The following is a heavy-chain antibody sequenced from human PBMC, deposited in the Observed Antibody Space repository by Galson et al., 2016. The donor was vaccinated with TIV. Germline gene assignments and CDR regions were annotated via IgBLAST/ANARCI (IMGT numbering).Heavy chain of an antibody. V-gene: IGHV3-20*01. CDR2: INWNGVGT. CDR1: GFTFSSFG. J-gene: IGHJ4*02. Sequence: SLRLSCAASGFTFSSFGMHWVRQAPGKGLEWVSGINWNGVGTSYAGAVEGRFTISRDNAKKSLYLQMNSLRVEDTAFYHCARRTYCGGDCYYFDYWGQGALVTVSS. D-gene: IGHD2-21*02. CDR3: ARRTYCGGDCYYFDY.